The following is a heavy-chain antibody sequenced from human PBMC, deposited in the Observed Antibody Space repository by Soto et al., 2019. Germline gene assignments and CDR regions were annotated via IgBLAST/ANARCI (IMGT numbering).Heavy chain of an antibody. CDR1: GFTFRNYD. Sequence: ESGGGLVQPGGSLRLSCEASGFTFRNYDMQWVRQGTGKGLEWVSGISAAGDPDYADSVEGRFTISRENAQNSFFLQMNSLRVGDTAVYYCARTDRDFYVLDVWGQGTTVIVSS. CDR3: ARTDRDFYVLDV. V-gene: IGHV3-13*05. CDR2: ISAAGDP. J-gene: IGHJ6*02.